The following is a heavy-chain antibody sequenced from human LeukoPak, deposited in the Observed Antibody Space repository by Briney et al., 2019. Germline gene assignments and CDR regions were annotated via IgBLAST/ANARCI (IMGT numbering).Heavy chain of an antibody. D-gene: IGHD6-13*01. V-gene: IGHV4-59*01. CDR2: IYYSGST. CDR1: DGSISSYY. J-gene: IGHJ4*02. CDR3: ARLSRGAAAGFDC. Sequence: SETLSLTCTVSDGSISSYYWSWIRQPPGKGLEWTGYIYYSGSTNFNPSLKSRVSISVDTSKNQFSLNLTSVTAADTAFYYCARLSRGAAAGFDCWGPGTLVTVSS.